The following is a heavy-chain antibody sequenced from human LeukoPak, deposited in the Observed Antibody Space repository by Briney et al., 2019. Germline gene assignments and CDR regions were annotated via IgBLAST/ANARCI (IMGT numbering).Heavy chain of an antibody. Sequence: PGGSLRLSCAASGFTFSDYWMTWVRQAPGKGLEWVANINEGGSDKYYVDSVKGRFTISRDNAKNSLYLQMNSLRAEDTAVYYCARVERFLRLYYYMDVWGKGTTVTVSS. CDR3: ARVERFLRLYYYMDV. CDR2: INEGGSDK. J-gene: IGHJ6*03. V-gene: IGHV3-7*01. D-gene: IGHD3-3*01. CDR1: GFTFSDYW.